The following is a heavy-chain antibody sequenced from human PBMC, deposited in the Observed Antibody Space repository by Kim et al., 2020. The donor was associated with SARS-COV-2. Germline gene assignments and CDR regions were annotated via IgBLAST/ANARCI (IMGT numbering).Heavy chain of an antibody. CDR3: ASRPRQMVRGPPSPYGMDV. J-gene: IGHJ6*02. D-gene: IGHD3-10*01. Sequence: ASVKVSCKASGYTFTSYDINWVRQATGQGLEWMGWMNPNSGNTGYAQKFQGRVTMTRNTSISTAYMELSSLRSEDTAVYYCASRPRQMVRGPPSPYGMDVWGQGTTVTVSS. CDR1: GYTFTSYD. CDR2: MNPNSGNT. V-gene: IGHV1-8*02.